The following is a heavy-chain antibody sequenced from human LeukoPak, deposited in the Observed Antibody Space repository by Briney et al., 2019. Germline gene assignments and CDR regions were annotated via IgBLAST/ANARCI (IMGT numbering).Heavy chain of an antibody. CDR3: ARDLTGTTGY. D-gene: IGHD1-7*01. Sequence: PGGSLRLSCAISGFTFAKFAMSWVRQAPGKGLEWVAVISYDGSNKCYADSVKGRFTISRDNSKNTLYLQMNSLRAEDTAVYYCARDLTGTTGYWGQGTLVTVSS. J-gene: IGHJ4*02. CDR2: ISYDGSNK. CDR1: GFTFAKFA. V-gene: IGHV3-30-3*01.